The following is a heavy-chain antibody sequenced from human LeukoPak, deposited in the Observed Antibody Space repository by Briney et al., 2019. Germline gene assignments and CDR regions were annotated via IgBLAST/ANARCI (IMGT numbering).Heavy chain of an antibody. CDR3: ARGNFLRHFDSSPPY. CDR1: GFTFSSYA. CDR2: ISGSGGST. D-gene: IGHD3-9*01. Sequence: QAGGSLRLSCAASGFTFSSYAMSWVRQAPGKGLEWVSAISGSGGSTYYADSVKGRFTISRDTSKNTVYLQMNSLRAEDTAVYYCARGNFLRHFDSSPPYWGQGTLVTVSS. V-gene: IGHV3-23*01. J-gene: IGHJ4*02.